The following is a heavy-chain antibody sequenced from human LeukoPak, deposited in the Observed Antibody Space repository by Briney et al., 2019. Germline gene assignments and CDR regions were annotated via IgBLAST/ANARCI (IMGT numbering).Heavy chain of an antibody. CDR1: GFTFSSYW. CDR2: INTDGSLT. Sequence: RSGGSLRLSCAASGFTFSSYWMHWVRQAPGKGLVWVSHINTDGSLTNYADSVKGRFTSSRDNAKNTLYLQMNSPRVEDTAIYYCARIIIGATEVDYWGQGAPVTVSS. V-gene: IGHV3-74*01. J-gene: IGHJ4*02. CDR3: ARIIIGATEVDY. D-gene: IGHD1-26*01.